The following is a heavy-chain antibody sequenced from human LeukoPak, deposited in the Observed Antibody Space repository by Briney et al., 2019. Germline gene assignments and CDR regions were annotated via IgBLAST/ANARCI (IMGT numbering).Heavy chain of an antibody. V-gene: IGHV3-30-3*01. CDR3: ASSGSYSTFDS. D-gene: IGHD1-26*01. CDR2: ISYDGSNK. J-gene: IGHJ4*02. Sequence: GGSLRLSCAASGFTFSSYAMHWVRQAPGKGLEWVAVISYDGSNKYYADSVKGRFTISGDNSKNTLYLQMNSLRAEDTAVYYWASSGSYSTFDSWGEGTLVTVSS. CDR1: GFTFSSYA.